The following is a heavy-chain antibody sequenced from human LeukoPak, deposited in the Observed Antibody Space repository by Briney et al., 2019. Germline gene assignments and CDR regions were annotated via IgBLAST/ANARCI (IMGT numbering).Heavy chain of an antibody. CDR3: ASLDYYDSSN. CDR2: IIPIFGTA. J-gene: IGHJ4*02. D-gene: IGHD3-22*01. V-gene: IGHV1-69*05. Sequence: SVKVSCKASEGTFSSYAISWVRQAPGQGLEWMGRIIPIFGTANYAQKFQGRVTITTDESTSTAYMELSSLRSEDTAVYYCASLDYYDSSNWGQGTLVTVSS. CDR1: EGTFSSYA.